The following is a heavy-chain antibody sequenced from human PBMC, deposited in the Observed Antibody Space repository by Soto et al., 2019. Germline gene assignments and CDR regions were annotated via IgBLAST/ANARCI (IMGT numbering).Heavy chain of an antibody. V-gene: IGHV1-2*02. CDR2: INPNSGGT. J-gene: IGHJ6*02. CDR1: GYTFTGYY. D-gene: IGHD2-2*02. Sequence: QVQLVQSGAEVKKPGASVKVSCKASGYTFTGYYMHWVRQAPGQGLEWMGWINPNSGGTNYAQKFQGRVIMTRDTSISTDYMELSRLRSDDTAVYYCARESGYGSSTSCYTFGYYYGMDVWCQGTTVTVSS. CDR3: ARESGYGSSTSCYTFGYYYGMDV.